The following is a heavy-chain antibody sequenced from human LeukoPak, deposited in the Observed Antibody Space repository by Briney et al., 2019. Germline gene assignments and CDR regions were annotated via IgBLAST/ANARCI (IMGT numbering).Heavy chain of an antibody. CDR2: IYYSGST. CDR3: GRVPVNTLEFAVDI. CDR1: GGSISRHY. J-gene: IGHJ3*02. D-gene: IGHD1-1*01. V-gene: IGHV4-59*11. Sequence: KPSETLSLTCTVSGGSISRHYWSWMRQPPGKGLEWIGYIYYSGSTFYKPSLKSRVTISVDRSKNQFSLNLTSLTAADTAVYYCGRVPVNTLEFAVDIWGQGTKVTVSP.